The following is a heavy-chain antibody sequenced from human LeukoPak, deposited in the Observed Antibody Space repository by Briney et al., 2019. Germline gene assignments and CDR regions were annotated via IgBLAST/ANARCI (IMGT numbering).Heavy chain of an antibody. Sequence: ASVKVSCKASGYTFTSHGISWVRQAPGQGLELVGWISTYNGNTNYAQNFQGRLTMTTDISTSTAYMELRSLRSDDTAVYYCARHGVRGYSYGPNWFDPWGQGTLVTVSS. J-gene: IGHJ5*02. CDR3: ARHGVRGYSYGPNWFDP. V-gene: IGHV1-18*01. CDR2: ISTYNGNT. D-gene: IGHD5-18*01. CDR1: GYTFTSHG.